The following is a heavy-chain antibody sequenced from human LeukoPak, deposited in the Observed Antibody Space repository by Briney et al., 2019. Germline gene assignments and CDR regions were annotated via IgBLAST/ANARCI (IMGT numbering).Heavy chain of an antibody. Sequence: PGGSLRLSCAASGFTFDDYAMHWVRQAPGKGLEWVSGISWNSGSIGYADSVKGRFTISRDNAKNSLYLQMNSLRAEDTALYYCARSPAKHFDYWGQGTLVTVSS. CDR3: ARSPAKHFDY. J-gene: IGHJ4*02. CDR1: GFTFDDYA. CDR2: ISWNSGSI. V-gene: IGHV3-9*01.